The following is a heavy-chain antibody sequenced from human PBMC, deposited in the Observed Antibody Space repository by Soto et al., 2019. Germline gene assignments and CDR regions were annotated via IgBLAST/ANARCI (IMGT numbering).Heavy chain of an antibody. J-gene: IGHJ6*03. CDR2: TYYRSKWYN. CDR3: ARGEGTIFGVVITTFYYMDV. D-gene: IGHD3-3*01. CDR1: GDSVSSNSAA. Sequence: SQTLSLTCAISGDSVSSNSAAWNWIRQSPSRGLEWLGRTYYRSKWYNDYAVSVKSRITINPDTSKNQFSLQLDSVTPEDTAVYYFARGEGTIFGVVITTFYYMDVWGKGTTVTVSS. V-gene: IGHV6-1*01.